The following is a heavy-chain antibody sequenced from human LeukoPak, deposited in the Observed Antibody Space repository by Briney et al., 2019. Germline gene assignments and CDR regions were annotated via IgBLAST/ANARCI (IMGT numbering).Heavy chain of an antibody. CDR2: IYNSGNT. Sequence: SETLSLTCTVSGGSINSYYWTWIRQPPGKGLEWIGNIYNSGNTNYNPSLKSRVTISVDTSKNQFSLTLNSVTAADTAVYYCARESGSYLWRSWLNPWGQGTLVTVSS. CDR1: GGSINSYY. J-gene: IGHJ5*02. CDR3: ARESGSYLWRSWLNP. D-gene: IGHD3-16*01. V-gene: IGHV4-59*01.